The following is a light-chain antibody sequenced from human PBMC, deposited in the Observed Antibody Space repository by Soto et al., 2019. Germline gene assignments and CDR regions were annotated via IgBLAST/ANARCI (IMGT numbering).Light chain of an antibody. CDR2: DAS. J-gene: IGKJ5*01. V-gene: IGKV3-11*01. CDR3: QQRYRWPPIT. CDR1: QSVSSY. Sequence: EIVLTQSPAPLSLSPGDRATLSCRASQSVSSYLAWYQQKPRQAPRLLIYDASNRATGIPARFSGSGSGTDFTLTISSLVPEDFAVYYCQQRYRWPPITFGQGTRLENK.